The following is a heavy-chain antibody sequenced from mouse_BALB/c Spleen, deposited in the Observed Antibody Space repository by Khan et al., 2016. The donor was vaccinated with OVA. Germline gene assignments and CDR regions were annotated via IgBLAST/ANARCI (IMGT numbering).Heavy chain of an antibody. D-gene: IGHD1-1*02. CDR2: INTYTGAP. CDR3: ASGGYWYIDV. CDR1: GYSFSNYG. V-gene: IGHV9-3-1*01. Sequence: QIQLVQSGPEVKKPGETVKISCTVSGYSFSNYGMNWVRQAPGKGLKWMGWINTYTGAPTYADDLSGRFAFSLETSARAAYFQINDLKKEDTATYFCASGGYWYIDVWGAGTTVTVSS. J-gene: IGHJ1*01.